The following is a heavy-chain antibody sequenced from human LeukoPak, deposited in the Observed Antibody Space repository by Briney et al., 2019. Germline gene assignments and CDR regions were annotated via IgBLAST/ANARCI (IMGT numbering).Heavy chain of an antibody. CDR1: GFTFSSSW. D-gene: IGHD2/OR15-2a*01. CDR3: ARDSYGPGLL. Sequence: GGSLRLSCAASGFTFSSSWTSWVRQAPGKGLEWVANIKKDGSEKHYVDSVKGRFTISRDNAKNSLYLQMNSLRAEDTAVYYCARDSYGPGLLWGQGTLATVSS. J-gene: IGHJ4*02. CDR2: IKKDGSEK. V-gene: IGHV3-7*01.